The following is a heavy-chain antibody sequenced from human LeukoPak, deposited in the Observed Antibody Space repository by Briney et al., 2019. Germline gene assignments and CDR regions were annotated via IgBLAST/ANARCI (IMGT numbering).Heavy chain of an antibody. CDR3: ARWDDLFLIDF. J-gene: IGHJ4*02. CDR2: TSASGSST. Sequence: KPGGSLRLSCAASGFTFSSYAMNWVRQAPGKGLEWFSTTSASGSSTYYADFVKGRFTISRDNAKNSLDLQMNSLRAEDTAVYYCARWDDLFLIDFWGQGTLVTVSS. D-gene: IGHD3-9*01. V-gene: IGHV3-21*01. CDR1: GFTFSSYA.